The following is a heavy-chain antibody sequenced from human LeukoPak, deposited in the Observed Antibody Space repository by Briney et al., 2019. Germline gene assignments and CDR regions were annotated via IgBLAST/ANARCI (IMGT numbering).Heavy chain of an antibody. V-gene: IGHV5-51*01. J-gene: IGHJ4*02. CDR2: IYPGDSDT. CDR3: ARSWVTGYGTVLDY. Sequence: HGESLKISCQASGYIFTTYWIGWVRQMPGKGLEWMGIIYPGDSDTRYSPSFQGQVTISADKSISTAYLQWSSLKASDTAIYYCARSWVTGYGTVLDYWGRGTLVTVSS. CDR1: GYIFTTYW. D-gene: IGHD2-21*02.